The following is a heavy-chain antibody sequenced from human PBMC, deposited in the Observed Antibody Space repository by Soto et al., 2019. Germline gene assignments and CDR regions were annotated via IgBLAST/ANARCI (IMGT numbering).Heavy chain of an antibody. Sequence: AGGSLRLSCAASGFTFSSYAMSWVRQAPGKGLEWVSAISGSGGSTYYADSVKGRFTISRDNSKNTLYLQMNSLRAEDTAVYYCAKDSWLEVGGSNWFDPWGQGTLVTVSS. D-gene: IGHD6-25*01. V-gene: IGHV3-23*01. CDR3: AKDSWLEVGGSNWFDP. J-gene: IGHJ5*02. CDR1: GFTFSSYA. CDR2: ISGSGGST.